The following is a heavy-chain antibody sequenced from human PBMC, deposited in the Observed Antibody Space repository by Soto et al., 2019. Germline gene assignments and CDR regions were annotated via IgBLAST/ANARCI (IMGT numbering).Heavy chain of an antibody. D-gene: IGHD3-22*01. Sequence: PSETLSLTCTVSGGSISSYYWSWIRQPPGKGLEWIGYIYYSGSTNYNPSPKSRVTISVDTSKNQFSLKLSSVTAADTAVYYCARSRSSAYFDYWGQGTLVTVSS. V-gene: IGHV4-59*01. CDR2: IYYSGST. CDR1: GGSISSYY. CDR3: ARSRSSAYFDY. J-gene: IGHJ4*02.